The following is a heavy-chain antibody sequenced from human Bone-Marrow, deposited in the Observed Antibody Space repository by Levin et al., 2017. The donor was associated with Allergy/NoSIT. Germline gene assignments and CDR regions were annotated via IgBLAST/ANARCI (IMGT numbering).Heavy chain of an antibody. CDR2: ISGSGGNT. J-gene: IGHJ4*02. CDR1: GFIFRNYA. CDR3: AGYDTSAYHSPFDY. D-gene: IGHD3-22*01. Sequence: GGSLRLSCAASGFIFRNYAMNWVRQAPGKGLEWVSQISGSGGNTHYADSVKGRFTLSRDNSKNTLYLQMNSLRVEDTAGYYCAGYDTSAYHSPFDYWGQGTLVTVSS. V-gene: IGHV3-23*01.